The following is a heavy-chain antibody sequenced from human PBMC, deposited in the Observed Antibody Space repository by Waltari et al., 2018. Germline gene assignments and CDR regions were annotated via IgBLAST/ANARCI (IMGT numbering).Heavy chain of an antibody. D-gene: IGHD3-10*01. CDR2: INHSGST. Sequence: VQLQQWGAELLKPSDTLNLTCADYGRSFSGYSWSRIRQPPGKGLEWIGEINHSGSTNYNPSLKSRVNISVDTSKNQFSLKLSSVTAADTAVYYCARTSRVRGVIGGYYFDYWGQVTLVTVSS. V-gene: IGHV4-34*01. J-gene: IGHJ4*02. CDR1: GRSFSGYS. CDR3: ARTSRVRGVIGGYYFDY.